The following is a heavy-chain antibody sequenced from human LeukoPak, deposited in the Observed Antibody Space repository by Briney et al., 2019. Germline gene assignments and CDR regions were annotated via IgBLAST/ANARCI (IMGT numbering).Heavy chain of an antibody. Sequence: PGGSLRLSCAASGFTFSSYGMHWVRQAPGKGLEWVAVIWYDGSNKYHADPVKGRFTISRDNSKNTLYLQVNSLRAEDTAVYCCAKEAIAVSGYGPTTFDYWGQGTLVAVSS. CDR1: GFTFSSYG. D-gene: IGHD6-19*01. CDR2: IWYDGSNK. J-gene: IGHJ4*02. CDR3: AKEAIAVSGYGPTTFDY. V-gene: IGHV3-33*06.